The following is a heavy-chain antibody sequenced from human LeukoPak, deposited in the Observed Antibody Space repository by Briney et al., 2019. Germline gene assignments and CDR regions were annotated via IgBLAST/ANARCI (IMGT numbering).Heavy chain of an antibody. CDR2: ISAYNGNT. Sequence: ASVKVSCTASGYTFTSYSISWVRQAPGQGLEWMGWISAYNGNTNYAQTLQGRVTMTTDTTTSTAYMELRSLRSDDTAVYYCARDAHYYYSSGYQGYWFDSWGQGTLVTVSS. CDR3: ARDAHYYYSSGYQGYWFDS. CDR1: GYTFTSYS. D-gene: IGHD3-22*01. V-gene: IGHV1-18*01. J-gene: IGHJ5*01.